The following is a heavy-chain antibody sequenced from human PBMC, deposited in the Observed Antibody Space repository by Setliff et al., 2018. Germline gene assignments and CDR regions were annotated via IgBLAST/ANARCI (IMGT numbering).Heavy chain of an antibody. CDR2: IYYSGST. CDR3: ARVVGAKVNYMDV. Sequence: SETLSLTCTVSGGSMSRYYWGWIRQPPGKGLEWIGYIYYSGSTNYNPSLKSRVAISLDTSKNQFSLKLTSVTAADTAVYYCARVVGAKVNYMDVWGKGTTVTVSS. V-gene: IGHV4-59*01. CDR1: GGSMSRYY. D-gene: IGHD1-26*01. J-gene: IGHJ6*04.